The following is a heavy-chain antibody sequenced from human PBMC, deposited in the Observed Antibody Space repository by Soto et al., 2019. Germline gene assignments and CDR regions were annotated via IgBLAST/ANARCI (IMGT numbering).Heavy chain of an antibody. J-gene: IGHJ5*02. CDR2: IDPSDSYT. V-gene: IGHV5-10-1*01. D-gene: IGHD6-19*01. Sequence: PGESLKISCKGSGYSFTSYWISWVRQMPGKGLEWMGRIDPSDSYTNYSPSFQGHVTISADKSISTAYLQWSSLKASDTAMYYCARQAGGRYNWSDPWGQGTLVTVSS. CDR3: ARQAGGRYNWSDP. CDR1: GYSFTSYW.